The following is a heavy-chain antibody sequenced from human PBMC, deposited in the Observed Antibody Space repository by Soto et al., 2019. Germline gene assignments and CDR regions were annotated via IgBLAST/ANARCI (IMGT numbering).Heavy chain of an antibody. CDR2: ISAYNGNT. CDR1: GYTFTSYG. V-gene: IGHV1-18*01. CDR3: ARVGTYYDILTGYYPFDY. D-gene: IGHD3-9*01. Sequence: ASVKVSCTASGYTFTSYGISWVRQAPGQGLEWMGWISAYNGNTNYAQKLQGRVTMTTDTSTSTAYMELRSLRSDDTAVYYCARVGTYYDILTGYYPFDYWGQGTLVTVSS. J-gene: IGHJ4*02.